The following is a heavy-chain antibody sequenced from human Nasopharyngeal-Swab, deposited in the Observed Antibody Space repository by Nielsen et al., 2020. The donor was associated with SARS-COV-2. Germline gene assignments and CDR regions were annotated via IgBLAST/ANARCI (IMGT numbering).Heavy chain of an antibody. CDR3: ARGPTTIAALDY. D-gene: IGHD6-6*01. Sequence: ASVKVSCKASGYNFTSYYMHWVRQAPAQGLEWMGIINPSGGSTSYAQKFQGRVTMTRDTSTSTVYMELSSLRSEDTAVYYCARGPTTIAALDYWGQGTLVTVSS. CDR1: GYNFTSYY. CDR2: INPSGGST. V-gene: IGHV1-46*01. J-gene: IGHJ4*02.